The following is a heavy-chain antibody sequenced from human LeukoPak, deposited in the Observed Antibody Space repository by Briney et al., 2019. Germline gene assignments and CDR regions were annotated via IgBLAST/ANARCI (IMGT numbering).Heavy chain of an antibody. CDR2: IYSVSDT. V-gene: IGHV3-53*01. Sequence: GGSLRLSCAVSGFGVSSNYMTWVRQAPGKGLQWVSVIYSVSDTFYADSVKGRFTISRDNSKNTVSLQMDSLRADDTAVYYCARWGYDSSGSYWDNWGQGTLVTVSS. CDR3: ARWGYDSSGSYWDN. D-gene: IGHD3-22*01. J-gene: IGHJ4*02. CDR1: GFGVSSNY.